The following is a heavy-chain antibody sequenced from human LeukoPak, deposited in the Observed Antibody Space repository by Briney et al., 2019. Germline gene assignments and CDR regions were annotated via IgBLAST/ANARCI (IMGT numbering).Heavy chain of an antibody. Sequence: SETLSLTCTVSGGSISSSSYYWSWIRQPPGKGLEWIGEINHSGSTNYNPSLKSRVTISVDTSKNQFSLKLSSVTAADTAVYYCARPQGSGSFNRVDPRGQGTLVTVSS. J-gene: IGHJ5*02. CDR1: GGSISSSSYY. D-gene: IGHD3-10*01. V-gene: IGHV4-39*07. CDR3: ARPQGSGSFNRVDP. CDR2: INHSGST.